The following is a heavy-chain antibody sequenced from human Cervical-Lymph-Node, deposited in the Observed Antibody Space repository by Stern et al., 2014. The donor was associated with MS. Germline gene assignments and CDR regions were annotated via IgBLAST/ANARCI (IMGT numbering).Heavy chain of an antibody. J-gene: IGHJ4*02. Sequence: QVQLVQSGAEVKKPGASVKVSCKASGYRFSTFYLHWLRQAPGQGLQWIGRIDPGSAHTNSSQTFQGRLTMTRDRSITTAYLELSGLRSDDTAVYYCARIYCSGDECYHSFDTWGQGTLVTVSS. CDR3: ARIYCSGDECYHSFDT. CDR1: GYRFSTFY. CDR2: IDPGSAHT. V-gene: IGHV1-2*06. D-gene: IGHD3-16*02.